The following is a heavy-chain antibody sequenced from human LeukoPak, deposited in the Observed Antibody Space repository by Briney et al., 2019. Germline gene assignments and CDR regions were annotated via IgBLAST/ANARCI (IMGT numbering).Heavy chain of an antibody. CDR2: IYYSGST. CDR3: ARDRWRIAVAADGGDAFDI. D-gene: IGHD6-19*01. V-gene: IGHV4-59*01. Sequence: PSEALPLTCTVSGGSISSYYWSWIRQPPGKGLEWIGYIYYSGSTNYNPSLKSRVTISVDTSKNQFSLKLSSVTAADTAVYYCARDRWRIAVAADGGDAFDIWGQGTMVTVCS. J-gene: IGHJ3*02. CDR1: GGSISSYY.